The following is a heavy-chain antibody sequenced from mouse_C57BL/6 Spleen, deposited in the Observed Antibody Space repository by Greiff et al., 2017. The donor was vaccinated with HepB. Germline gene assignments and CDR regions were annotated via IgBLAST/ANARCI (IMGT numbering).Heavy chain of an antibody. D-gene: IGHD2-4*01. V-gene: IGHV1-66*01. Sequence: QVQLKQSGPELVKPGASVKISCKASGYSFTSYYIHWVKQRPGQGLEWIGWMYPGSGNTKDNEKFKGKATLTADTSSSTAYMQLSSLTSEDSAVYYCARYDYDVGFDYWGQGTTLTVSS. CDR2: MYPGSGNT. CDR3: ARYDYDVGFDY. CDR1: GYSFTSYY. J-gene: IGHJ2*01.